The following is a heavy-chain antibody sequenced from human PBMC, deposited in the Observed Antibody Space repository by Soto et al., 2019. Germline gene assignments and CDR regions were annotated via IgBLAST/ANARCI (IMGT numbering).Heavy chain of an antibody. V-gene: IGHV1-8*01. D-gene: IGHD4-17*01. J-gene: IGHJ5*02. CDR3: ARGVKYGAYSRWFDP. Sequence: QVQLVQSGAEVKKPGAPMKVSCKASGYTFTSYDINWVRQATGQGLEYLGWMNPNSGNTAYVQKFQGRVTMTWDTSITTAYMELSSLRSEDTAVYFCARGVKYGAYSRWFDPWGQGTLVTVSS. CDR2: MNPNSGNT. CDR1: GYTFTSYD.